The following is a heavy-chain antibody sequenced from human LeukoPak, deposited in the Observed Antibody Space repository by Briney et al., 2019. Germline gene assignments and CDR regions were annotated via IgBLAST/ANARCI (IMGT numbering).Heavy chain of an antibody. J-gene: IGHJ6*02. CDR2: INHSGST. CDR3: ASPVYGTLRRTYGMDV. V-gene: IGHV4-34*01. D-gene: IGHD5/OR15-5a*01. Sequence: SETLSLTCAVYGGPFSGYYWSWFRHPPGKGLEGIGEINHSGSTNYNPSLKSRVTISVDTSKNQFSLKLSSVTAADTAVYYCASPVYGTLRRTYGMDVWGQGTTVTVSS. CDR1: GGPFSGYY.